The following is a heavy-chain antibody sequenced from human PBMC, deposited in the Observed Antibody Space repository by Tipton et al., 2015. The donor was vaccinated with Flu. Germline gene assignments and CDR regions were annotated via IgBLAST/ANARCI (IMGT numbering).Heavy chain of an antibody. Sequence: TLSLTCTVSGGSVSSSDFYWGWVRQPPGEGPEWIGSIFHSGTTYYSPSLKSRVTISADTSKNQFSLKLSSVTAADTAVYYCAREWGDAFDIWGQGTMVTVSS. D-gene: IGHD3-16*01. V-gene: IGHV4-39*07. J-gene: IGHJ3*02. CDR1: GGSVSSSDFY. CDR2: IFHSGTT. CDR3: AREWGDAFDI.